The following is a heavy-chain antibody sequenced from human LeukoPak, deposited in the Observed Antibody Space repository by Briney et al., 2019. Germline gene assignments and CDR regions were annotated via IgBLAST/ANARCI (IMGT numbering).Heavy chain of an antibody. CDR1: GGSISSYY. D-gene: IGHD1-26*01. CDR3: ARTVGATDNWFDP. J-gene: IGHJ5*02. Sequence: SETLSLTCTVSGGSISSYYWSWIRQPPGKGLEWIGYIYYSGSTNYNPSLKSRVTISVDTSKNQFSLKLSSVTAADTAVYYCARTVGATDNWFDPWGQGTLVTVSS. V-gene: IGHV4-59*08. CDR2: IYYSGST.